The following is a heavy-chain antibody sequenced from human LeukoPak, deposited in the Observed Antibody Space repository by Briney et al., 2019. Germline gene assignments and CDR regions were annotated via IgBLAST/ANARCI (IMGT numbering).Heavy chain of an antibody. CDR2: ISSNGGSA. CDR3: VKDPAVAGTRYFDY. Sequence: GGSLRLSCSASGFTFSSYAMHWVRQAPGKGLEYVSAISSNGGSAYYADSVRGRFTISRDNSKNTLYLQMSSLRAEDTAVYYCVKDPAVAGTRYFDYWGQGTLVTVSS. J-gene: IGHJ4*02. CDR1: GFTFSSYA. D-gene: IGHD6-19*01. V-gene: IGHV3-64D*09.